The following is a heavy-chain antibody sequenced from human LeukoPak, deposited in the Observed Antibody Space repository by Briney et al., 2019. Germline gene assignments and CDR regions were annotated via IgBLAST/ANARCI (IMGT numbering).Heavy chain of an antibody. V-gene: IGHV3-74*01. Sequence: GGSLRLSCAASGFTFSSHWMHWVRQVPGKGLVWVSRINTDGSTTNYADSVKGRFTIFRDNSKNTLYLQMNNLRVDDTAVYYCAKDPYSGSPRGFDYWGQGTLVAASS. D-gene: IGHD1-26*01. CDR3: AKDPYSGSPRGFDY. CDR1: GFTFSSHW. J-gene: IGHJ4*02. CDR2: INTDGSTT.